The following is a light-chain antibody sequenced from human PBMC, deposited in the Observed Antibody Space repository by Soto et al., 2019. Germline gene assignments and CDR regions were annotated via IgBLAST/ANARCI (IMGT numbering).Light chain of an antibody. Sequence: ETVMTQSPATLSVSPGERSTLSCIASQSVRTYLAWYQVKPGQAPRLLIYDASRRASGVPARFSGSGSGTDFTLTISRLEPEDFALYYCQKSNTWPPITFGHGQRRALK. CDR2: DAS. CDR3: QKSNTWPPIT. J-gene: IGKJ5*01. V-gene: IGKV3-11*01. CDR1: QSVRTY.